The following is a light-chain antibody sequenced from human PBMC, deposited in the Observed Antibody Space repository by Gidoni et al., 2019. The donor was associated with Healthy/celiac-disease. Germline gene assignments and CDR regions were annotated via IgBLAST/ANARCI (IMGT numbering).Light chain of an antibody. CDR3: QSYDSSLIHVV. J-gene: IGLJ2*01. CDR1: SPNIGAGYD. V-gene: IGLV1-40*01. CDR2: GNS. Sequence: QSVLTQPPSVSGAPGQRVTISCTGSSPNIGAGYDVHWYQQLPGTAPKLLIYGNSNRPSGVPDRFSGSKSGTSASLAITGLQAEDEADYYCQSYDSSLIHVVFGGGTKLTVL.